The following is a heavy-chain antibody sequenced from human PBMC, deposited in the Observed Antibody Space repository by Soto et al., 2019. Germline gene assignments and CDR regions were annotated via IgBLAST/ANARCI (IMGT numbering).Heavy chain of an antibody. CDR2: ISTSSSYI. Sequence: GGSLRLSCAASGFTPSGYSMNWVRQAPGKGLEWVSSISTSSSYIHYADSVKGRFTISRDNAENSLYLQMNSLRAEDTAIYYCARETPLHPDYGGNPFSDYWGQGTLVTVSS. D-gene: IGHD4-17*01. CDR3: ARETPLHPDYGGNPFSDY. CDR1: GFTPSGYS. J-gene: IGHJ4*02. V-gene: IGHV3-21*01.